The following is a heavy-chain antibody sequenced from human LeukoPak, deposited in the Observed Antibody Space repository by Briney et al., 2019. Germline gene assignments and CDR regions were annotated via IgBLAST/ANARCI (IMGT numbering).Heavy chain of an antibody. CDR2: LYHTGST. D-gene: IGHD5-24*01. J-gene: IGHJ4*02. CDR1: GGSISTSSYY. CDR3: ARQADFALVEMATIMFDY. Sequence: PSETLSLTCTVSGGSISTSSYYWGWIRQPPGKGLEWIGSLYHTGSTYYNPSLKSRVNISVDTSKNQFSLQLNSVTAADTAVYYCARQADFALVEMATIMFDYWGQGTLVTVSS. V-gene: IGHV4-39*01.